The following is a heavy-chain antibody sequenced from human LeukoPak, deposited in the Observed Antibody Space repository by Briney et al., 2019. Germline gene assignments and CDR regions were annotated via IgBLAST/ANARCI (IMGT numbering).Heavy chain of an antibody. CDR1: GFTFSSNA. Sequence: GGSLRLSCAASGFTFSSNAMSWVRQAPGKGLEWVSAISGSGGSTYYADSVKGRFTISRDNSKNTLYLQMNSLRAEDTAVYYCAKADYYDSSGYYYDAFDIWGQGTMVTVSS. V-gene: IGHV3-23*01. CDR3: AKADYYDSSGYYYDAFDI. CDR2: ISGSGGST. D-gene: IGHD3-22*01. J-gene: IGHJ3*02.